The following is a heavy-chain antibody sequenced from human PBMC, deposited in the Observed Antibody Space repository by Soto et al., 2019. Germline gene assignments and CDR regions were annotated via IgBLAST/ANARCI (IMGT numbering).Heavy chain of an antibody. D-gene: IGHD1-20*01. V-gene: IGHV3-30*09. Sequence: GGSLRLSCAASGFTFSNYAMHWVRQAPGKGLEWVAVLSYDGDNKYYADSVKGRFAISRDNSKNTLYLQMNSLRAEDTAVYYCARAKGITGTSTLLIDSWGQGTLVTVSS. CDR3: ARAKGITGTSTLLIDS. CDR1: GFTFSNYA. CDR2: LSYDGDNK. J-gene: IGHJ4*02.